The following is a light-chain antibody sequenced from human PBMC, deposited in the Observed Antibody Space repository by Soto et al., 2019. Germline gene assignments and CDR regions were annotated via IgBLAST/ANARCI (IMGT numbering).Light chain of an antibody. Sequence: DIQMTQSPSSVSASVGDRVTISCRASQNINVWLAWYQQEPGKAPKLLISGASTLQDGVPSRFSGSGSGTDFTLTISSLQPGDFGTYYCQQANRFPLTFGGGTKVEI. J-gene: IGKJ4*01. CDR2: GAS. CDR1: QNINVW. CDR3: QQANRFPLT. V-gene: IGKV1-12*01.